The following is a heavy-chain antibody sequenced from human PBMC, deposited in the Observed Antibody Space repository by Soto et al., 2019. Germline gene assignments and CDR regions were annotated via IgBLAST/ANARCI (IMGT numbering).Heavy chain of an antibody. V-gene: IGHV3-33*01. CDR3: ARGMGLDYYYYYGMDV. Sequence: PGGSLRLSCAASGFTFSSYGMHWVRQAPGKGLEWVAVIWYDGSNKYYADSVKGRFTISRDNSKNTLYLQMNSLRAEDTAVYYCARGMGLDYYYYYGMDVWGQGTTVNVSS. CDR1: GFTFSSYG. CDR2: IWYDGSNK. J-gene: IGHJ6*02. D-gene: IGHD6-19*01.